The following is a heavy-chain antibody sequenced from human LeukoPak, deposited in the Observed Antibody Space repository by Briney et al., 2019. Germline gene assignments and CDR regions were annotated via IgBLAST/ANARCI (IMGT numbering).Heavy chain of an antibody. CDR1: GFTVSNNY. V-gene: IGHV3-66*01. Sequence: GGSLRLSCAASGFTVSNNYMTWVRQAPGKGLEWVSLIYSGGSTYYADSVKGRFTISRDNSKNTVYLQMNSLRAEDTAVYYCARDLWVAAAGLFDYWGQGTLVTVSS. CDR3: ARDLWVAAAGLFDY. CDR2: IYSGGST. J-gene: IGHJ4*02. D-gene: IGHD6-13*01.